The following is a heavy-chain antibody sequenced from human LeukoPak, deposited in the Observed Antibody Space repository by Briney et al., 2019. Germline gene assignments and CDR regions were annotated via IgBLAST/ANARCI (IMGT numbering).Heavy chain of an antibody. J-gene: IGHJ4*02. Sequence: PGGSLRLSCAVCGFTLSSYWMHWVRQAPGKGLVWVSRIDSDGTTIDYADSVKGRFTISRDNANNTLYLQMNSLRAEDAGVYYCARGLTLLGYCSGTSCLMNYWGQGTLVTVSS. D-gene: IGHD2-2*01. CDR1: GFTLSSYW. CDR2: IDSDGTTI. CDR3: ARGLTLLGYCSGTSCLMNY. V-gene: IGHV3-74*01.